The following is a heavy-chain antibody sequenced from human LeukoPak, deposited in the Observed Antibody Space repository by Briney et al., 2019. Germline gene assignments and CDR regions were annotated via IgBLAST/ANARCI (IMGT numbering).Heavy chain of an antibody. Sequence: PGGSLRLSCAASGFTVSSSYMSWVRQAPGKGLEWVSAIGRRGENTYYADSVKGRFTISRDNSKNTLYLQMNSLRAEDTAVYYCAKRRSSSSEPFYYFDYWGQGTLVTVSS. J-gene: IGHJ4*02. CDR2: IGRRGENT. CDR1: GFTVSSSY. D-gene: IGHD6-6*01. V-gene: IGHV3-23*01. CDR3: AKRRSSSSEPFYYFDY.